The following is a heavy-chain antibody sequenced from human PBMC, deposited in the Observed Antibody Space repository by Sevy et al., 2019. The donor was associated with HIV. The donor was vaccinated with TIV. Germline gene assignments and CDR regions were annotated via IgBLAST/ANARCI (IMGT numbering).Heavy chain of an antibody. V-gene: IGHV3-30-3*01. CDR1: GFTFSSYA. D-gene: IGHD3-22*01. CDR3: ARDGQRDYYDSSGYYYYFDY. J-gene: IGHJ4*02. CDR2: ISYDGSNK. Sequence: GGSLRLSCAASGFTFSSYAMHWVRQAPGKGLEWVAVISYDGSNKYYADSVKGRFTISRDNSKNTLYLQMNSLRAEYTAVYYCARDGQRDYYDSSGYYYYFDYWGQGTLVTVSS.